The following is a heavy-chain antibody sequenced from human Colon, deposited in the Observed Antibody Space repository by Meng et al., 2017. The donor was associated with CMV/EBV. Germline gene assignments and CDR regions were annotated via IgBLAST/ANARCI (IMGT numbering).Heavy chain of an antibody. CDR1: GGSFIGYS. J-gene: IGHJ5*02. CDR2: IDHVGAT. CDR3: ARRSGSYRLTYWFDP. Sequence: SETLSLTCALSGGSFIGYSWSWIRQPPGKGPEWIGDIDHVGATNYNPSLKSGVTISVDTSKNEFSLSLTSVTATDTAVYYCARRSGSYRLTYWFDPWGQGTLVTVSS. V-gene: IGHV4-34*01. D-gene: IGHD1-26*01.